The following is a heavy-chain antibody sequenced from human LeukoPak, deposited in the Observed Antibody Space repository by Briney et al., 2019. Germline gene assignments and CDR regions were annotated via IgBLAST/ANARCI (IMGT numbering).Heavy chain of an antibody. Sequence: SQTLSLTCTVSGGSISSGSYYWSWIRQPAGKGLEWIGRIYTSGSTNYNPSLKSRVTLSVDTSKNQFSLKLSSVTAADTAVYYCAREVVSAAKYDYWGQGTLVTASS. V-gene: IGHV4-61*02. D-gene: IGHD2-2*01. CDR1: GGSISSGSYY. CDR3: AREVVSAAKYDY. J-gene: IGHJ4*02. CDR2: IYTSGST.